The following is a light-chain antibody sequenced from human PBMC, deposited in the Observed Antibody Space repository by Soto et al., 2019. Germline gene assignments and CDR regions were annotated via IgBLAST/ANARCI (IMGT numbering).Light chain of an antibody. J-gene: IGLJ2*01. V-gene: IGLV3-21*04. CDR3: QVWDSSSDHVV. CDR2: YDS. CDR1: NIGSKS. Sequence: SYELTQPPSVSGAPGKTASITCGGNNIGSKSVHWYQQKPGQAPVLVIYYDSDRPSGIPERFSGSNSGNTATLTISRVEAGDEADYYCQVWDSSSDHVVFGGGTKVTVL.